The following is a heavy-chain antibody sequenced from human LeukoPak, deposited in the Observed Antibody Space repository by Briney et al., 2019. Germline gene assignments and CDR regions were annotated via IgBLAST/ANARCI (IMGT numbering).Heavy chain of an antibody. V-gene: IGHV4-4*02. Sequence: SWTLSLTCAVSGGSISTSNWWNWVRQSPGKGLEWIGEIYHSGITRYNPSLKSRVTISVDKSNNQISLKLTSVTAADTAVYHCAREIDYYGSGMGYWGQGTLVTVSS. CDR2: IYHSGIT. CDR1: GGSISTSNW. J-gene: IGHJ4*02. D-gene: IGHD3-10*01. CDR3: AREIDYYGSGMGY.